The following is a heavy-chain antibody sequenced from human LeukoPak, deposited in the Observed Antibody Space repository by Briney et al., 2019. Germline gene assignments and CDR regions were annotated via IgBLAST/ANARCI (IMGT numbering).Heavy chain of an antibody. Sequence: GGSLRLPCAASGFTFSSYGMSWVRQAPGKGLEWVSAISGSGGSTYYADSVKGRFTISRDNSKNTLYLQMNSLRAEDTAVYYCAKAGSRGSSSLYYYYMDVWGKGTTVTISS. CDR2: ISGSGGST. J-gene: IGHJ6*03. V-gene: IGHV3-23*01. CDR1: GFTFSSYG. CDR3: AKAGSRGSSSLYYYYMDV. D-gene: IGHD6-13*01.